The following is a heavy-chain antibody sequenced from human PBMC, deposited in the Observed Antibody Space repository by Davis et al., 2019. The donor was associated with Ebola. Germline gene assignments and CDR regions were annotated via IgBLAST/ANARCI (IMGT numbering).Heavy chain of an antibody. Sequence: SVKVSCKASGYTFTSYAMHWVRQAPGQGLEWMGGIIPIFGTANYAQKFQGRVTITADESTSTAYMELSSLRSEDTAVYYCARGRRDGYNYASDYWGQGTLVTVSS. CDR3: ARGRRDGYNYASDY. J-gene: IGHJ4*02. V-gene: IGHV1-69*13. CDR1: GYTFTSYA. D-gene: IGHD5-24*01. CDR2: IIPIFGTA.